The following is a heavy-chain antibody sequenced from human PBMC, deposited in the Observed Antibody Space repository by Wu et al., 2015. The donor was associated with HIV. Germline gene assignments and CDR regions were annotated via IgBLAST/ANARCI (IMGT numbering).Heavy chain of an antibody. CDR2: MNSNNGKT. J-gene: IGHJ6*02. CDR3: ATSYYGSGSYPTFYYYYAMDV. CDR1: GYTITTYD. V-gene: IGHV1-8*01. D-gene: IGHD3-10*01. Sequence: QVQLVQSGAEVKKPGASVKVSCQASGYTITTYDFNWVRQAPGQGLEWMGWMNSNNGKTGYGQKLQGRVAMTRNISTRTAYMELSGLKSEDTAVYYCATSYYGSGSYPTFYYYYAMDVWGQGNAGHRLL.